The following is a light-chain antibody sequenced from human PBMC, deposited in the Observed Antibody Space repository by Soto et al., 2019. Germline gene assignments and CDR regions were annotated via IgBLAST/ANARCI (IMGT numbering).Light chain of an antibody. CDR2: GAF. CDR3: QQYKNWPPLT. J-gene: IGKJ4*01. CDR1: QSVSYN. V-gene: IGKV3-15*01. Sequence: EIVMTQSTATLSVSPGETATLSCRASQSVSYNLAWYQQKPGQGPRLLIYGAFTRATGIPARFSGSGSGTEFTLTISSLQSEDFAVYYWQQYKNWPPLTFGGGTKVEIK.